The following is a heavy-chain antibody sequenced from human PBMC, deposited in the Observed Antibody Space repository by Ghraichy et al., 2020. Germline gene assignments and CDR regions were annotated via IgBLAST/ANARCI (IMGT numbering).Heavy chain of an antibody. Sequence: ASVKVSCKASGYIFTSYGISWVRQAPGQGLEWIGWISGYSTVAQKFQDRVTMTTDTSTSTAYMELRGLRSDDMAVYYVARDTGRRPDTFDIWGQGTMVTVSS. D-gene: IGHD4-17*01. CDR1: GYIFTSYG. J-gene: IGHJ3*02. CDR3: ARDTGRRPDTFDI. V-gene: IGHV1-18*03. CDR2: ISGYSTV.